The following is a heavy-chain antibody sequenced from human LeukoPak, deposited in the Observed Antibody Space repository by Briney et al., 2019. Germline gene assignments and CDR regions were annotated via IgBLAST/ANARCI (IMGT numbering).Heavy chain of an antibody. V-gene: IGHV3-23*01. CDR3: AKPHYGSGYNS. CDR2: ISGSGSST. Sequence: GGSLRLSCAASGFTFSTYVMSWVRQAPGRGLEWVSAISGSGSSTYYADSVKGRFTISRDNSRNTLYLQMNSLRAEDTAVYHCAKPHYGSGYNSWGQGTLVTVSS. J-gene: IGHJ4*02. D-gene: IGHD3-3*02. CDR1: GFTFSTYV.